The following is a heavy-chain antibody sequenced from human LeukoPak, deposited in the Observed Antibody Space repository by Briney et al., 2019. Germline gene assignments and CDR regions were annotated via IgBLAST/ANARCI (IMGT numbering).Heavy chain of an antibody. CDR1: GFTFSTYW. Sequence: GGSLRLSCAASGFTFSTYWMHWVRRAPGKGLVWVSRIKSDGSTNYADSVKGRFTISRDNAKNTVSLQMNSLRPEDTGVYYCARAPSEIGGYYPEYFRHWGQGTLVTVSS. J-gene: IGHJ1*01. CDR3: ARAPSEIGGYYPEYFRH. CDR2: IKSDGST. D-gene: IGHD3-22*01. V-gene: IGHV3-74*01.